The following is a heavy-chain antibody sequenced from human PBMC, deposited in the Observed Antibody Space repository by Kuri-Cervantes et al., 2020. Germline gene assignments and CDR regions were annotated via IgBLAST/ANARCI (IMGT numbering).Heavy chain of an antibody. D-gene: IGHD1-26*01. Sequence: LSLTCAASGFSFSDFGMHWVRQAPGKGLEWVAVISDDGSNKYYADSVQGRFTISRDNAKNSLYLQMNSLRAEDTAVYYCASRRRLVGATDYWGQGTLVTVSS. CDR2: ISDDGSNK. V-gene: IGHV3-30*03. CDR3: ASRRRLVGATDY. J-gene: IGHJ4*02. CDR1: GFSFSDFG.